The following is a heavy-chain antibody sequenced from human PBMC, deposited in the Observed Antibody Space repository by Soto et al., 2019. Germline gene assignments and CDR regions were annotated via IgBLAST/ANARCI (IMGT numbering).Heavy chain of an antibody. V-gene: IGHV1-18*04. D-gene: IGHD6-6*01. CDR3: ARVSLRSWGIAARYYFDY. Sequence: ASVNVSCKASGYTFTSYGISWVRQAPGQGLEWMGWISAYNGNTNYAQKLQGRVTMTTDTSTSTAYMELRSLRSDDTAVYYCARVSLRSWGIAARYYFDYWGQGTLVTVSS. J-gene: IGHJ4*02. CDR1: GYTFTSYG. CDR2: ISAYNGNT.